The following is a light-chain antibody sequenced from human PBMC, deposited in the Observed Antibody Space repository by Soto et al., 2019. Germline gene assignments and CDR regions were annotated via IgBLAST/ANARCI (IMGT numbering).Light chain of an antibody. Sequence: QSVLTQPPSVSGAPGRRITISCTGSGSNIGAGHDVHWYQQLPGTAPKLLIFGNTNRPSGVPDRFSGSKSATSASLAIAGLRAEDEADYYCCSYAGSTTYVFGTGTKLTVL. V-gene: IGLV1-40*01. CDR1: GSNIGAGHD. CDR2: GNT. J-gene: IGLJ1*01. CDR3: CSYAGSTTYV.